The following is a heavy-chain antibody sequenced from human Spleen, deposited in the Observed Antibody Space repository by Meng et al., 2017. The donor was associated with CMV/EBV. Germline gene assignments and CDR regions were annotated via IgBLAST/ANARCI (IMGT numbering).Heavy chain of an antibody. CDR1: GNTFTGHY. D-gene: IGHD2-2*01. J-gene: IGHJ5*02. CDR2: INPNSGGT. Sequence: ASVKVSCKASGNTFTGHYMHWVRQAPGQGLEWMGWINPNSGGTNYAQKFQGRVTMTRDTSISTVYMELSSLRSEDTAVYYCARDQGCSSTSCYYNWFDPWGQGTLVTVSS. CDR3: ARDQGCSSTSCYYNWFDP. V-gene: IGHV1-2*02.